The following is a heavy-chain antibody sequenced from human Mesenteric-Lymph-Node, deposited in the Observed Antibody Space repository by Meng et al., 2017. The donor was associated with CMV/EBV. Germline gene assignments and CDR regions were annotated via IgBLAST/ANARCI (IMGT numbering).Heavy chain of an antibody. V-gene: IGHV1-69*02. Sequence: SSVKVSCKTSGFTFSKYIIRWVRQAPGQGLEWMGRIIPISGKTDDPQKFQGRITITADKFTSTTYTELSSLRSEDTAVYYCASLIGDSSDYPYDAVDNWGQGTMVTVSS. CDR2: IIPISGKT. J-gene: IGHJ3*02. CDR1: GFTFSKYI. CDR3: ASLIGDSSDYPYDAVDN. D-gene: IGHD3-22*01.